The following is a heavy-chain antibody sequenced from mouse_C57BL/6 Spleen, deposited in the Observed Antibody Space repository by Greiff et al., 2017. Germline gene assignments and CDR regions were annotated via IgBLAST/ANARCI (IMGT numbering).Heavy chain of an antibody. CDR3: ARLQCDKGCCYFDV. J-gene: IGHJ1*01. CDR2: ISSGSSTI. CDR1: GFTFSDYG. Sequence: EVKVVESGGGLVKPGGSLKLSCAASGFTFSDYGMHWVRQAPEKGLEWVAYISSGSSTIYYADTVKGRFTISRDNAYHTLLLQMTSLKSEDTAMYYCARLQCDKGCCYFDVWGSGTTVPVSS. V-gene: IGHV5-17*01. D-gene: IGHD6-1*01.